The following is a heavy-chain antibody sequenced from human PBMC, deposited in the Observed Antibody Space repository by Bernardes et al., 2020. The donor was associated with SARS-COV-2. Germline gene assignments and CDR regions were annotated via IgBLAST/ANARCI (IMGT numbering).Heavy chain of an antibody. Sequence: GGSLRLSCAASGFTFSSYGMHWVRQAPGKGLEWVAVIWYDGSNKYYADSVKGRFTISRDNSKNTLYLQMNSLRAEDTAVYDCARGLLLWSYGMDVWGQGTTVTVTS. D-gene: IGHD3-10*01. J-gene: IGHJ6*02. CDR3: ARGLLLWSYGMDV. V-gene: IGHV3-33*01. CDR2: IWYDGSNK. CDR1: GFTFSSYG.